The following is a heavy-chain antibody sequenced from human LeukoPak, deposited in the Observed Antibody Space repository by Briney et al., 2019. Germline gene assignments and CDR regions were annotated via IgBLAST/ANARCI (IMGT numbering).Heavy chain of an antibody. CDR1: GFTFSDEY. D-gene: IGHD6-19*01. Sequence: GGALRLSCAASGFTFSDEYMSWIRQAPGKGLEWVSYISNSGTYTNYADSVRGRFTISRDNAKHSLYLQMNSLGAEDTAVYYCARSRGAGPGAYFDYWGQGTLVTVSS. CDR2: ISNSGTYT. V-gene: IGHV3-11*03. CDR3: ARSRGAGPGAYFDY. J-gene: IGHJ4*02.